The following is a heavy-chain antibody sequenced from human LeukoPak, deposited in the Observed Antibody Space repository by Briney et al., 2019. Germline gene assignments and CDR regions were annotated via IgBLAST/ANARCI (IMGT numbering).Heavy chain of an antibody. Sequence: SVKVSCKASGGTFSSYAISWVRQAPGQGLEWMGRIIPIFGTANYAQTFQGRVTITTDESTSTAHMELSSLRSEDTAVYYCAREGTGTTPHPYYYYYMDVWGKGTTVTVSS. D-gene: IGHD1-7*01. CDR2: IIPIFGTA. CDR1: GGTFSSYA. CDR3: AREGTGTTPHPYYYYYMDV. V-gene: IGHV1-69*05. J-gene: IGHJ6*03.